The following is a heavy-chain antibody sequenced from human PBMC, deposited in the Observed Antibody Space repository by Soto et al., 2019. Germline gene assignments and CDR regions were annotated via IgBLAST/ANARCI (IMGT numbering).Heavy chain of an antibody. CDR1: GFKFPDYH. Sequence: QVQLVQSGGGLVEPGGSLRLSCAASGFKFPDYHMTWIRQAQGKGLEWISYINSRGTYTTYADSVRGRFTVSRDNAKNSLYLPMDSLTGEETAVYYCACVAPTIFGAQFHQNPVDVWGQGNMVTVAS. J-gene: IGHJ6*02. CDR3: ACVAPTIFGAQFHQNPVDV. D-gene: IGHD3-3*01. V-gene: IGHV3-11*06. CDR2: INSRGTYT.